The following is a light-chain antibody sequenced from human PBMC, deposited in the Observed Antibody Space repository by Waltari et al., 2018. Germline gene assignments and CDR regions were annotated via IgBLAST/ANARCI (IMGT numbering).Light chain of an antibody. Sequence: SYELTQPPSVSVSPGQTARITCSGDAVSKQFGYWYQQKSGRAPVLMIYTDSGRPSGIPERFSGSSSGTTVTLTISAVQPEDEADYYCQSAHSNGSDVVFGGGTKLTVL. CDR2: TDS. J-gene: IGLJ2*01. CDR3: QSAHSNGSDVV. V-gene: IGLV3-25*03. CDR1: AVSKQF.